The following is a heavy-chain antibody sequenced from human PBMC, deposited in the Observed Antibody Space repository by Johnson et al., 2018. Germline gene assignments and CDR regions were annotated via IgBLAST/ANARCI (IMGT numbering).Heavy chain of an antibody. V-gene: IGHV3-30-3*01. J-gene: IGHJ6*03. D-gene: IGHD4-23*01. CDR1: GFTFSSYA. Sequence: QVQLVESGGGVVQPGRSLRLSCAASGFTFSSYAMHWVRQAPGKGLEWVAVISYDGSNKYYADSVKGRFTISRDNSKNTLYLQMNSLRAEDTAVYYCARVGVNPRMDYCTYMGVWAKGTAVTGSS. CDR3: ARVGVNPRMDYCTYMGV. CDR2: ISYDGSNK.